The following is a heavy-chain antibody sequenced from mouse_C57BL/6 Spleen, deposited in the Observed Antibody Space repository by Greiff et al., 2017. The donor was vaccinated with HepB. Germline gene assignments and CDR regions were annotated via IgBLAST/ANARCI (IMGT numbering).Heavy chain of an antibody. D-gene: IGHD2-12*01. J-gene: IGHJ4*01. V-gene: IGHV14-4*01. CDR2: IDPENGDT. CDR3: TSYDSYYAMDY. Sequence: VQLKESGAELVRPGASVKLSCTASGFNIKDDYMHWVKQRPEQGLEWIGWIDPENGDTEYASKFQGKATITADTSSNTAYLQLSSLTSEDTAVYYCTSYDSYYAMDYWGQGTSVTVSS. CDR1: GFNIKDDY.